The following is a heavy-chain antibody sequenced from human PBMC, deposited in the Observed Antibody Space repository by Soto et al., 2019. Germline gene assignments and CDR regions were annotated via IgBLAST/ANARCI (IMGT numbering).Heavy chain of an antibody. CDR2: IYSGGST. Sequence: EVQLVESGGGLIQPGGSLRLSCAASGFSVSNNYMTWVRQAPGKGLEWVSIIYSGGSTYYSESVKGRTIISRDTSKNIVFLQVNSLRAEDTAVYFCARATRYFGSLDSWGQGTLVSVSS. D-gene: IGHD3-3*01. V-gene: IGHV3-53*01. CDR1: GFSVSNNY. CDR3: ARATRYFGSLDS. J-gene: IGHJ4*02.